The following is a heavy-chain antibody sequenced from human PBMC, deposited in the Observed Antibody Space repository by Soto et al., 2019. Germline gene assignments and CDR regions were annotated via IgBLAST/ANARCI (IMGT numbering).Heavy chain of an antibody. CDR3: AKGVGYIHDYYFDY. J-gene: IGHJ4*02. CDR2: IWYDESKR. CDR1: GFTFSSYG. D-gene: IGHD2-2*02. Sequence: QVQLVESGGGVVQPGRSLRVSCAASGFTFSSYGMHWVRQAPGKGLEGVAVIWYDESKRYYADSVKGRFTIARDNSKNTLYLQMNSLGAEDTALYYCAKGVGYIHDYYFDYLGQGTLVTVSS. V-gene: IGHV3-30*18.